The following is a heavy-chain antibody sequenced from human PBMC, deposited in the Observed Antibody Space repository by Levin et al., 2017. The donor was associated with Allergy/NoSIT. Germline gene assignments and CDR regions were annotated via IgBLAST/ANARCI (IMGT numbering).Heavy chain of an antibody. D-gene: IGHD4-17*01. CDR1: GYTFTGYY. Sequence: PVASVKVSCKASGYTFTGYYIHWVRQAPGQGLEWMGWINPNSGGTNYAQKFQGRVTMTRETSISTAYMELSRLRSDDTSVYYCARAPRADYGDSLYYFDSWGQGTLVTVSS. V-gene: IGHV1-2*02. J-gene: IGHJ4*02. CDR2: INPNSGGT. CDR3: ARAPRADYGDSLYYFDS.